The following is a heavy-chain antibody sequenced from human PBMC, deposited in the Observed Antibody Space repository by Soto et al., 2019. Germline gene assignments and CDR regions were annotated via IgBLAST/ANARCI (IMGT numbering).Heavy chain of an antibody. D-gene: IGHD3-16*02. CDR3: ARSPIMITFGGVIPDAFDI. CDR1: GGSISSYY. Sequence: SETLSLTCTVSGGSISSYYWSWIRQPPGKXLEWIGYIYYSGSTNYNPSLKSRVTISVDTSKNQLSLKLSSVTAADTAVYYCARSPIMITFGGVIPDAFDIWGQGTMVTVSS. V-gene: IGHV4-59*01. J-gene: IGHJ3*02. CDR2: IYYSGST.